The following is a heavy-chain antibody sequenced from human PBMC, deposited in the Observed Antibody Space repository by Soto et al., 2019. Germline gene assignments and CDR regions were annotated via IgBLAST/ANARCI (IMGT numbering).Heavy chain of an antibody. D-gene: IGHD4-4*01. CDR2: INPNSDVT. J-gene: IGHJ4*02. CDR1: GYTFNSYY. Sequence: RASVKVSCKASGYTFNSYYIHWVRQAPGQGLEWMGWINPNSDVTGYAQSFQDRVTMTRDMSITTAYMDLTRLRSDDTAVYYCVRVGLNSNYDFDYWGQGTLVTVSS. V-gene: IGHV1-2*02. CDR3: VRVGLNSNYDFDY.